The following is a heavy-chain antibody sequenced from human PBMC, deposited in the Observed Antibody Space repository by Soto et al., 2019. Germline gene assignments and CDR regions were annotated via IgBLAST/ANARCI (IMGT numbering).Heavy chain of an antibody. J-gene: IGHJ3*02. CDR3: AQGFGYSSSWYAGAFDI. V-gene: IGHV4-34*01. CDR2: VNHSGST. CDR1: GGSFSGYY. D-gene: IGHD6-13*01. Sequence: PSETLSLTCAVYGGSFSGYYWSWIRQPPGKGLEWIGEVNHSGSTTYNPSLKSRVTISVDTSKNQFSLKLSSVTAADTAVYYCAQGFGYSSSWYAGAFDIWGQGTMVT.